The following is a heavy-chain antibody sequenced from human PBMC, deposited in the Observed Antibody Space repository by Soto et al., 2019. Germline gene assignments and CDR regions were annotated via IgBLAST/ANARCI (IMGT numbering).Heavy chain of an antibody. CDR2: IYDSGST. J-gene: IGHJ2*01. CDR3: AREVIPLTTDWYFDL. CDR1: GGSISGGVGGLYY. D-gene: IGHD4-17*01. V-gene: IGHV4-30-4*01. Sequence: QLQLRESGPGLVKPSETLSLTCTVSGGSISGGVGGLYYWSWIRQPPGKGLEWIGYIYDSGSTYSTPSLKSPVTISVDTSKNQFSLRLSSVTAADTAVYYCAREVIPLTTDWYFDLWGRGTLVTVSS.